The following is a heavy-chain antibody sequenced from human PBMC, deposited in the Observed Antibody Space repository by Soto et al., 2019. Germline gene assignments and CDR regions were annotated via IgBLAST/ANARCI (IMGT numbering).Heavy chain of an antibody. CDR3: ARVPVTPGDGFDY. J-gene: IGHJ4*02. D-gene: IGHD4-4*01. CDR1: GFTFSSYS. Sequence: EVQLVESGGGLVQPGGSLRLSCAASGFTFSSYSMNWVRQAPGKGLEWVSSISSSSSYIYYADSVKGRFTISRDNAKNSLYLQMNSLRAEDTAVYYCARVPVTPGDGFDYWGQGTLVTVSS. V-gene: IGHV3-21*01. CDR2: ISSSSSYI.